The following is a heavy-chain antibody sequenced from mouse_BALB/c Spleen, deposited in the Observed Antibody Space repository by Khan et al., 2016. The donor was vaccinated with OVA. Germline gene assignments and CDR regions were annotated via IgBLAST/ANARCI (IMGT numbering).Heavy chain of an antibody. Sequence: QIQLVQSGAELAKPGASVKMSCKASGYTFTTYWMHWVKQRPGQGLEWIGYIDPSTGYTEYNQKFKDKATLTTDKSSSTAYMQLSSLTSEDSAVYYSARRGLYGIFAYGGQGTLVTVSA. CDR1: GYTFTTYW. J-gene: IGHJ3*01. CDR2: IDPSTGYT. CDR3: ARRGLYGIFAY. D-gene: IGHD2-1*01. V-gene: IGHV1-7*01.